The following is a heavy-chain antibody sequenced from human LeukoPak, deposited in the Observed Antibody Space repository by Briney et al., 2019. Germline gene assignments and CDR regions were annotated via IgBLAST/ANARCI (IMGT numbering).Heavy chain of an antibody. CDR2: IWYDGSNK. J-gene: IGHJ4*02. CDR3: ARDGSGGSFDY. Sequence: PGRSLRLSCAASGFTFSSYGMHWVRQAPGKGLEWVAVIWYDGSNKYYADSVKGRFTISRDNSKNTLYLQMNSLRAEDTAVYYCARDGSGGSFDYWGQRTLVTVSS. V-gene: IGHV3-33*01. D-gene: IGHD2-15*01. CDR1: GFTFSSYG.